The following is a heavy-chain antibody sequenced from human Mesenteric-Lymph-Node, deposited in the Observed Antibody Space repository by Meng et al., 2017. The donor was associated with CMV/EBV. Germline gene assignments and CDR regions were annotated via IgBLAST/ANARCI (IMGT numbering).Heavy chain of an antibody. J-gene: IGHJ1*01. D-gene: IGHD1-14*01. Sequence: GGSLRLSCAASGFSFDDYTMHWVRQAPGKGLEWVSLISWDGGSTFYTDSVKGRFTVSRDNSKNFLYLQMNSLRTEDTALYYCARVTHRGYFQHWGQGTLVTVSS. CDR1: GFSFDDYT. V-gene: IGHV3-43*01. CDR2: ISWDGGST. CDR3: ARVTHRGYFQH.